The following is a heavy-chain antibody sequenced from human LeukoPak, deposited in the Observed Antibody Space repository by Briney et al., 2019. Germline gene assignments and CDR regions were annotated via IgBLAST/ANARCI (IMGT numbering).Heavy chain of an antibody. D-gene: IGHD2-2*02. J-gene: IGHJ4*02. CDR3: ARAAFRDIPGLGLSDY. CDR2: IYHSGST. CDR1: GGSISSGGYS. Sequence: SETLSLTCAVSGGSISSGGYSWSWIRQPPGKGLEWIGYIYHSGSTYYNPSLKSRVTISVDRSKNQFSLKLSSVTAADTAVYYCARAAFRDIPGLGLSDYWGQGTLVTVSS. V-gene: IGHV4-30-2*01.